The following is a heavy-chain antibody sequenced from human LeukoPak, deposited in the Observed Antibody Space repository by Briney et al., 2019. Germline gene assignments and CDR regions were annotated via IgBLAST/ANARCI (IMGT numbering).Heavy chain of an antibody. V-gene: IGHV1-69*01. J-gene: IGHJ5*02. CDR3: AIEFSSGYFNWFDP. D-gene: IGHD3-22*01. Sequence: GSSVKVSCKASGGTFSSYAISWVRQAPGQGLEWMGGIIPIFGTANYAQKLQGRVTITADESTSTAYMELSILRSEDTAVYYCAIEFSSGYFNWFDPWGQGTLVTVSS. CDR1: GGTFSSYA. CDR2: IIPIFGTA.